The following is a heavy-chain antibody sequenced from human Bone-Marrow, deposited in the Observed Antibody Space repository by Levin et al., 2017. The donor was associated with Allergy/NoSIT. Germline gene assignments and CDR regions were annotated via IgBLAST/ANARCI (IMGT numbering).Heavy chain of an antibody. CDR3: ARDRGYCSSTSCYWYYYYYMDV. J-gene: IGHJ6*03. Sequence: ASVKVSCKASGYTFTSYAMHWVRQAPGQRLEWMGWINAGNGNTKYSQKFQGRVTITRDTSASTAYMELSSLRSEDTAVYYCARDRGYCSSTSCYWYYYYYMDVWGKGTTVTVSS. CDR2: INAGNGNT. D-gene: IGHD2-2*03. V-gene: IGHV1-3*01. CDR1: GYTFTSYA.